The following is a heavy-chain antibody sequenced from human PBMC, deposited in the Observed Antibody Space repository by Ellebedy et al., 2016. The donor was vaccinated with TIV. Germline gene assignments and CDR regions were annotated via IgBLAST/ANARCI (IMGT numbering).Heavy chain of an antibody. CDR1: GFTFDDYA. CDR2: ISGSGGST. D-gene: IGHD1-26*01. J-gene: IGHJ4*02. CDR3: AKEAYSGSYSTPLHFDY. Sequence: GGSLRLSXAASGFTFDDYAMHWVRQAPGKGLEWVSGISGSGGSTYYADSVKGRFTISRDNSKNTLYLQMNSLRAEDTAVYYCAKEAYSGSYSTPLHFDYWGQGTLVTVSS. V-gene: IGHV3-23*01.